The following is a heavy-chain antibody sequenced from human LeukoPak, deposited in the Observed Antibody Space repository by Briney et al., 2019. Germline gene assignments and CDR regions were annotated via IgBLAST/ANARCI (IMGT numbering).Heavy chain of an antibody. V-gene: IGHV3-23*01. J-gene: IGHJ4*02. CDR3: AKELWFGELAADN. D-gene: IGHD3-10*01. CDR1: GFSFSHYA. Sequence: GGSLRLSCTASGFTSGFSFSHYAMDWVRQTPGKGLEWVTGISGRGSDTYYADSVKGRFTISRDNSNNTLFLQMDGLGADDTAVYYCAKELWFGELAADNWGQGSLVTVSS. CDR2: ISGRGSDT.